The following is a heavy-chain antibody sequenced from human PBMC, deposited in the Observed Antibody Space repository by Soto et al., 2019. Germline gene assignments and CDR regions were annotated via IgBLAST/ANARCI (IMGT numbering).Heavy chain of an antibody. CDR3: IRDPGGDVLLWFGVRSGDY. J-gene: IGHJ4*02. CDR1: GFTFGDYA. CDR2: IRSKAYGGTT. Sequence: PGGSLRLSCTASGFTFGDYAMSWFRQAPGKGLEWVGFIRSKAYGGTTEYAASVKGRFTISRDDSKSIAYLQMNSLKTEDTAVYYCIRDPGGDVLLWFGVRSGDYWGQGTLVTVSS. V-gene: IGHV3-49*03. D-gene: IGHD3-10*01.